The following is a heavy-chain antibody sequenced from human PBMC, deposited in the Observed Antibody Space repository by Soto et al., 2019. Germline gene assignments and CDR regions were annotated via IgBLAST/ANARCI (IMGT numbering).Heavy chain of an antibody. V-gene: IGHV1-69*06. CDR1: GGTFGSYA. D-gene: IGHD2-15*01. CDR3: ARGSIVVVVAATGVYYYGMDV. J-gene: IGHJ6*02. CDR2: IIPIFGTA. Sequence: SVKVSCKASGGTFGSYAISWVRQAPGQGLEWMGGIIPIFGTANYAQKFQGRVTITADKSTSTAYMELSSLRSEDTAVYYCARGSIVVVVAATGVYYYGMDVWGQGTTVTVSS.